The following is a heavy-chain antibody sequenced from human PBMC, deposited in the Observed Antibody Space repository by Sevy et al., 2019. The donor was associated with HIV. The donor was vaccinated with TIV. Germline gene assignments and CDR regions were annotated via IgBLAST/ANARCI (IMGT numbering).Heavy chain of an antibody. CDR1: GFTFNTHV. Sequence: GGSLRLSCAASGFTFNTHVMNWVRQAPGKGLEWVSSISGFGNTYYADSVMGRFTISRDNAKNTLYLQMNSLRADDTAVYYCAKVLNPALESMMEVTVRSLKGFDVWGQGTMVTVSS. V-gene: IGHV3-23*01. CDR2: ISGFGNT. CDR3: AKVLNPALESMMEVTVRSLKGFDV. J-gene: IGHJ3*01. D-gene: IGHD3-22*01.